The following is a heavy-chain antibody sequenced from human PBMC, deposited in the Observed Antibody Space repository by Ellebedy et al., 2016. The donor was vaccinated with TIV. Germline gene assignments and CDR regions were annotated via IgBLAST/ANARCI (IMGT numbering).Heavy chain of an antibody. J-gene: IGHJ5*02. CDR1: GFDFGRSG. V-gene: IGHV3-30*03. Sequence: GGSLRLXCAASGFDFGRSGMHWVRQAPGRGLEWVAGISDDGRIKYYGDFVKGRFSISRDNSRNTVSLQMSSLTTEDTAVYYCTRHCPNCYYASWGQGTLVTVSS. CDR2: ISDDGRIK. D-gene: IGHD2-21*02. CDR3: TRHCPNCYYAS.